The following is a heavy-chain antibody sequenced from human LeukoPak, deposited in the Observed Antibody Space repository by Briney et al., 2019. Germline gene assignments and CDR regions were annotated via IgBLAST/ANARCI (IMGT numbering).Heavy chain of an antibody. CDR2: ISAYNGNT. D-gene: IGHD5-12*01. CDR1: GYTFTSYG. V-gene: IGHV1-18*01. J-gene: IGHJ3*02. CDR3: ARGVAHAFDI. Sequence: ASVKVSCKASGYTFTSYGISWVRQAPGQGLEWMGWISAYNGNTNYAQKLQGRVTMTRDMSTSTVYMELSSLRSEDTAVYYCARGVAHAFDIWGQGTMVTVSS.